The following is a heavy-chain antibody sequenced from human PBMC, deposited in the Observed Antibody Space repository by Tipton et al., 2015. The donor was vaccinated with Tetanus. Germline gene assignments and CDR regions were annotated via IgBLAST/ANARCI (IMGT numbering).Heavy chain of an antibody. V-gene: IGHV4-4*07. J-gene: IGHJ4*02. Sequence: LRLSCTVSGGSVSSYYWTWFRQPPGKRLEWIGFVSSSGNSNYSPSLTGRVSMSLDTSKQQFSLSLTSATAADTAVYYCARGWSECSSWSCSPFDSGGPGTLVTVSS. CDR2: VSSSGNS. CDR1: GGSVSSYY. D-gene: IGHD2-2*01. CDR3: ARGWSECSSWSCSPFDS.